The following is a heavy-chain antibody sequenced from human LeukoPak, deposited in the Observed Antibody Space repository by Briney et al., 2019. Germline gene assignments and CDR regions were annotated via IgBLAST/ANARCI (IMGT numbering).Heavy chain of an antibody. CDR2: INPSIDSI. CDR3: ANPVGYGDAFDI. J-gene: IGHJ3*02. CDR1: GYTLTTYY. Sequence: ASVKVSCKASGYTLTTYYIHWVRQAPGQGLEWMGIINPSIDSINYARKFQRRVTMTSDTSTSTVYMELSDLRSEDTAVYYCANPVGYGDAFDIWGQGTMVTVSS. V-gene: IGHV1-46*01. D-gene: IGHD5-12*01.